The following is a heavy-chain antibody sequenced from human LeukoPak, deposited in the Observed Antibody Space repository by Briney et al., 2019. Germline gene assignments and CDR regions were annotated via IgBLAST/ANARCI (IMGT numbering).Heavy chain of an antibody. V-gene: IGHV4-4*07. CDR3: ARVAGAARYYYYMDV. CDR2: IYTSGST. J-gene: IGHJ6*03. CDR1: GGSISSYY. D-gene: IGHD6-6*01. Sequence: SETLSLTCTVSGGSISSYYWSWIRQPAGKGLEWIGRIYTSGSTNYNPSLKSRVTISVDTSKSQFSLKLSSVTAADTAVYYCARVAGAARYYYYMDVWGKGTTVTVSS.